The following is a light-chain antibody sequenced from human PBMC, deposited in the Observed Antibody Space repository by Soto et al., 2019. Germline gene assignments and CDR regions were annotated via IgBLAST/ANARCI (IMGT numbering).Light chain of an antibody. CDR1: SSDVGGYNY. V-gene: IGLV2-8*01. Sequence: QSALTQPPSASGSPGQSVTISCTGTSSDVGGYNYVSWYQQHPGKAPKLMIYEVTKRPSGVPDRSSGSKSGNTAALTVSGLQAEDEADYYCSSYAGSSNYVVFGGGTKLTVL. CDR2: EVT. CDR3: SSYAGSSNYVV. J-gene: IGLJ2*01.